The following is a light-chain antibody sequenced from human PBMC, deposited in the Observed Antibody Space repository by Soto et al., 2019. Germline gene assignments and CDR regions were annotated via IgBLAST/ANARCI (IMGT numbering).Light chain of an antibody. Sequence: QSVLTQPPSVSGAPGQRVTISCTGSSSKNGASYDVHWYQQLPGKAPKILNYDKTKRPSRVPDPFSGSKSGNSASLANTRLQAEDEADYYCQSYDRSLSGSRVFGTGTKGTVL. CDR1: SSKNGASYD. V-gene: IGLV1-40*01. CDR2: DKT. CDR3: QSYDRSLSGSRV. J-gene: IGLJ1*01.